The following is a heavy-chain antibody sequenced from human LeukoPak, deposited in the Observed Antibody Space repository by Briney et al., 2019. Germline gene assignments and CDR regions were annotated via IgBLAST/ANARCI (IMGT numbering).Heavy chain of an antibody. CDR2: ISWNSGSI. J-gene: IGHJ6*03. Sequence: PGGSLRLSCAASGFTFDDFAMHWVRQVPGKGLEWVSGISWNSGSIGYADSVKGRFTISRDNSKNTLYLQMNSLRPEDTAVYYCARGSRAIVATKFARGRYMDVWGKGTTVTVSS. CDR3: ARGSRAIVATKFARGRYMDV. CDR1: GFTFDDFA. D-gene: IGHD5-12*01. V-gene: IGHV3-9*01.